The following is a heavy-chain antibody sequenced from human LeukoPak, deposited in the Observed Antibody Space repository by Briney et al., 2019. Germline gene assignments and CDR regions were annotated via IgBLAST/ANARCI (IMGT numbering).Heavy chain of an antibody. V-gene: IGHV1-69*11. CDR1: GGTFSSYA. D-gene: IGHD3-22*01. J-gene: IGHJ4*02. Sequence: SVKLSCKASGGTFSSYAISWVRQATGQGLEWMGRIIPFLGTTNYAQNFKGRLTITTDESTRTAYMELGSLRSEDTAVYYCARVRLSGYYDSSGYMSYWGQGTLVTVSS. CDR2: IIPFLGTT. CDR3: ARVRLSGYYDSSGYMSY.